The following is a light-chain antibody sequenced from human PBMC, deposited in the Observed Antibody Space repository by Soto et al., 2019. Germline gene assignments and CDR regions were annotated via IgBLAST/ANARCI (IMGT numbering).Light chain of an antibody. CDR1: QAISHY. Sequence: IQMTQSPSSLSASVGDRVTITCRASQAISHYLAWYQQKPGKAPNLLIYAASTLQSGVPSRFSGSGSGTDLTLTISSLQPEDVGTYYCQKYDSGPFTFGPGTKVDI. J-gene: IGKJ3*01. CDR3: QKYDSGPFT. V-gene: IGKV1-27*01. CDR2: AAS.